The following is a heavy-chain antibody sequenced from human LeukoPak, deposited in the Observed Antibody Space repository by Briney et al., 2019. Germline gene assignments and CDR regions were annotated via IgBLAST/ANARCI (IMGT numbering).Heavy chain of an antibody. J-gene: IGHJ2*01. CDR1: GFSFSSYG. D-gene: IGHD4-11*01. V-gene: IGHV3-30*02. CDR2: IRSDGSNK. Sequence: PGGSLRLSCAGSGFSFSSYGMHWVRQAPGKGLEWMAFIRSDGSNKYYADSVKGRFTISRDNSKSTLYLQMNSLRAEDTAVYYCARVPPTTVTTLWYFDLWGRGTLVTVSS. CDR3: ARVPPTTVTTLWYFDL.